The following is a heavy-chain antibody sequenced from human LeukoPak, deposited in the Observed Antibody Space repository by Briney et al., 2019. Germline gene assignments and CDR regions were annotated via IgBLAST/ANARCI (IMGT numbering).Heavy chain of an antibody. CDR2: ISAYNGNT. CDR3: ASSLRYFDWLDPYYYYGMDV. Sequence: ASVKVSCKASGYTFTSYGISWVRQAPGQGLEWMGWISAYNGNTNYAQKLQGRVTMTTDTSTSTAYMELRSLRSDDTAVYYCASSLRYFDWLDPYYYYGMDVWGQGTTVTVSS. J-gene: IGHJ6*02. V-gene: IGHV1-18*01. CDR1: GYTFTSYG. D-gene: IGHD3-9*01.